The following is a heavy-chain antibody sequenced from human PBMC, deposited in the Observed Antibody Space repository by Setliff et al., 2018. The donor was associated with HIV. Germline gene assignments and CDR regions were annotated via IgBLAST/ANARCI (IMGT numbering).Heavy chain of an antibody. V-gene: IGHV4-4*08. CDR3: AKNSYGYKTAFEY. CDR1: SGSISSHY. D-gene: IGHD3-16*02. Sequence: SETLSLTCTVSSGSISSHYWNWIRQPPGKGLEWIGYIYNSRTTKYNPSLKSRVTISRDNSKNTLYLQMSSLRADDTAVYYCAKNSYGYKTAFEYWGQGALVTVSS. J-gene: IGHJ4*02. CDR2: IYNSRTT.